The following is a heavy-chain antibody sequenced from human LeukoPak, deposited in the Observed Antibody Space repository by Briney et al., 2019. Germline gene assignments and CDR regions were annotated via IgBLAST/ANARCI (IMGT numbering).Heavy chain of an antibody. Sequence: PGGSLRLSCVASDFTFDFYWMTWVRQAPGKGLEWLANILPDGSQKYYVDSVKGRFTISKDNSKNTVYLQMSSLRVDDTAVYYCAKAASSSWPSYYYGMDVWGQGTTVTVSS. V-gene: IGHV3-7*03. CDR3: AKAASSSWPSYYYGMDV. D-gene: IGHD6-13*01. CDR1: DFTFDFYW. CDR2: ILPDGSQK. J-gene: IGHJ6*02.